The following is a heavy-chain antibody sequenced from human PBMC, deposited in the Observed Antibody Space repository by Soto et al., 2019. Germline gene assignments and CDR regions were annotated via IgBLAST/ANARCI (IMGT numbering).Heavy chain of an antibody. J-gene: IGHJ1*01. CDR1: GYTFTSYD. D-gene: IGHD6-19*01. CDR3: ARAPEGQWLGILGYFQH. CDR2: MNPNSGNT. Sequence: QVQLVQSGAEVKKRGASVKVSCKASGYTFTSYDINWVRQATGQGLEWMGWMNPNSGNTGYAQKFQGRVTMTRNTSISTAYMELSSLRSEDTAVYYCARAPEGQWLGILGYFQHWGQGTLVTVSS. V-gene: IGHV1-8*01.